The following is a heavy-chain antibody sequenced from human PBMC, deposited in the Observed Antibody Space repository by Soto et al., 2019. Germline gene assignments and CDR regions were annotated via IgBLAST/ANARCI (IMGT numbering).Heavy chain of an antibody. Sequence: ASVKVSCKASGYTFTNNDVSWVRQATGQGLEWMGWVNPGSGDTGYAQKFQGRLTMTRDISIATAYMELNSLTSEDTAIYYCPRIDSFGSLTWFDPWDQGTMVTSSS. CDR3: PRIDSFGSLTWFDP. CDR2: VNPGSGDT. V-gene: IGHV1-8*01. CDR1: GYTFTNND. D-gene: IGHD5-18*01. J-gene: IGHJ5*02.